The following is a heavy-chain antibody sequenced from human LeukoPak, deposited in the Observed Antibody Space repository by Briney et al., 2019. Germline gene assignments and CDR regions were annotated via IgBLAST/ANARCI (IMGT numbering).Heavy chain of an antibody. J-gene: IGHJ5*02. CDR2: INPHSGKT. CDR3: ARLSSHYGDYKVDP. D-gene: IGHD4-17*01. V-gene: IGHV1-8*01. CDR1: GYPFRNYD. Sequence: ASVKVSCKTSGYPFRNYDINWVRQATGQGLEWMGWINPHSGKTGYAQKFQGRVTMTTDTSANAAYMDLSSLRSEDTAVYYCARLSSHYGDYKVDPWGQGTLVTVSS.